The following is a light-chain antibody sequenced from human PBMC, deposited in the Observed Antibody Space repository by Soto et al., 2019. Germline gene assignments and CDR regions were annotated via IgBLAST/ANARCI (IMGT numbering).Light chain of an antibody. Sequence: QSALTQPASVSGSPGQSITISCTGTSTDVGGSSYVSWYQHHPGKAPRLMIYDVSNRPSGVSDRFSGSKSGNTASLTISGLQAEDEADYYCSSYTSSSTPYVFGTGTKVTV. V-gene: IGLV2-14*03. CDR2: DVS. CDR3: SSYTSSSTPYV. CDR1: STDVGGSSY. J-gene: IGLJ1*01.